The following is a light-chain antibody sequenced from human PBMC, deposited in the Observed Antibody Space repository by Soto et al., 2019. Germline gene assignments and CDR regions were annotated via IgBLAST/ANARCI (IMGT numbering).Light chain of an antibody. V-gene: IGKV3-20*01. CDR3: QHYVEGTPIT. CDR1: QSVSSSY. Sequence: EVGLTQSPGALSLSPGERATLSCRASQSVSSSYLAWYQQKPGQAPRLLIYGASSRATGIPDRFSGSGSGTDFTLTISRLEPDDFALYYCQHYVEGTPITFGQGTRLEIK. CDR2: GAS. J-gene: IGKJ5*01.